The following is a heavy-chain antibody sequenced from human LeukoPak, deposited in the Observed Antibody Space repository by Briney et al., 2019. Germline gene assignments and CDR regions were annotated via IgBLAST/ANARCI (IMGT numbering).Heavy chain of an antibody. D-gene: IGHD4-11*01. CDR3: ARAEINDYSKY. CDR2: ISSSSIYI. V-gene: IGHV3-21*04. J-gene: IGHJ4*02. CDR1: GFIFSTYS. Sequence: GGSLRLSCAASGFIFSTYSINWVRQAPGKGLEWVSSISSSSIYIYYADSVKGRFTISRDNAKNTLYLQMNSLRAEDTAVYYCARAEINDYSKYWGQGILVTVSS.